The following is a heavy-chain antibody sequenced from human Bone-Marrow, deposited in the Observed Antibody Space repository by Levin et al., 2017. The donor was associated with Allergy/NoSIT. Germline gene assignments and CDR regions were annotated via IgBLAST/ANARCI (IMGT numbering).Heavy chain of an antibody. Sequence: PGGSLRLSCAASGFTLSSYSMNWVRQAPGKGLEWVSSISSSSSYKFSADSVKGRFTISRDNAKNSLYLQMNSLRAEDTAVYYCARDDYGGAFDQWGQGTLVTVSS. CDR2: ISSSSSYK. CDR3: ARDDYGGAFDQ. CDR1: GFTLSSYS. V-gene: IGHV3-21*01. D-gene: IGHD4-17*01. J-gene: IGHJ4*02.